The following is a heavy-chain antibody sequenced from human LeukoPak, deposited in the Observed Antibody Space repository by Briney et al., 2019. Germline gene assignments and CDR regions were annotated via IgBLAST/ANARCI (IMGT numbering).Heavy chain of an antibody. CDR1: GFTFSSYA. D-gene: IGHD3-22*01. Sequence: GGTLRLSCAASGFTFSSYAMSWVRQAPGKGLEWVSGISGSGGSTYYADSVKGRFTISRDNSKNTLYLQMNSLRVEDTAVYYCAKGASSGYYYGPFDYWGQGTLVTVSS. J-gene: IGHJ4*02. CDR3: AKGASSGYYYGPFDY. CDR2: ISGSGGST. V-gene: IGHV3-23*01.